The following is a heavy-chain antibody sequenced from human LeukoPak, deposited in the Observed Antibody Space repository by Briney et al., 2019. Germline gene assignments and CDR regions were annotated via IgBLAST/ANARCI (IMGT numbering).Heavy chain of an antibody. V-gene: IGHV3-30*02. CDR2: IRYDGSNK. CDR1: GFTFSSYG. D-gene: IGHD3-9*01. J-gene: IGHJ4*02. Sequence: GSLRLSCAASGFTFSSYGMHWVRQAPGKGLEWVAFIRYDGSNKYYADSVKGRFTISRDNSKNTLYLQMNSLRAEDTAVYYCAKDRHPTFEGPFDYWGQGTLVTVSS. CDR3: AKDRHPTFEGPFDY.